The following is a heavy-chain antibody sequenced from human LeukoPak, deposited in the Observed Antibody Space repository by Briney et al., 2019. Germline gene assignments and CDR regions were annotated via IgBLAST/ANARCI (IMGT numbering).Heavy chain of an antibody. CDR2: ISNSNSFI. CDR3: ARDGGWLQYIDY. CDR1: GFSFTTYS. V-gene: IGHV3-21*01. J-gene: IGHJ4*02. Sequence: PGGSLRLSCAASGFSFTTYSMNWVRQAPGKGLEWVSSISNSNSFIYYADSVKGRFTISRDNAKNSLYLQMNSLRAEDTAVYYCARDGGWLQYIDYWGQGTLVTVSS. D-gene: IGHD5-24*01.